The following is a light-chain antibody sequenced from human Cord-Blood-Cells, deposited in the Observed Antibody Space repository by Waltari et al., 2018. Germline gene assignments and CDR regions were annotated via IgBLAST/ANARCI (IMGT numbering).Light chain of an antibody. CDR1: SSDVGGYNY. Sequence: QSALTQPPSAPGSPGQSVTISCPGTSSDVGGYNYVSWYQQHPGKAPKLMIYEGSKRPSGVPDRFSGSKSGNTASLTVSGLQAEDEADYYCSSYAGSNNYVFGTGTKVTVL. CDR3: SSYAGSNNYV. J-gene: IGLJ1*01. V-gene: IGLV2-8*01. CDR2: EGS.